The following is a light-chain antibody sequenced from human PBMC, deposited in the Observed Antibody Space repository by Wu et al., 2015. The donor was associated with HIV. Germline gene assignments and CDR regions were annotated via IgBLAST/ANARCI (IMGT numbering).Light chain of an antibody. CDR2: GTS. CDR1: QIISNSL. Sequence: EIVLTQSPATLSLSPGERATLSCRVSQIISNSLLAWYQQKPGQAPRLLIYGTSNRAAGVSDRFGGWGTGTDFHLIINRLEAEDSAVYFCQHYDNLQFTFGPGTKVHIK. CDR3: QHYDNLQFT. V-gene: IGKV3-20*01. J-gene: IGKJ3*01.